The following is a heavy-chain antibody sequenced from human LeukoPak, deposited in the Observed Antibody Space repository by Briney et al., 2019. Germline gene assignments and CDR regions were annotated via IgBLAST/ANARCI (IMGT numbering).Heavy chain of an antibody. Sequence: GGSLRLSCAASEFTFSSYGMHWVRQAPGKGLEWVAFIRYDGSNKYYADSVKGRFTISRDNSMNTLYLQMNSLRAEDTAVYYCARLIVVVVAATNWFDPWGQGTLVTVSS. J-gene: IGHJ5*02. CDR1: EFTFSSYG. D-gene: IGHD2-15*01. CDR3: ARLIVVVVAATNWFDP. V-gene: IGHV3-30*02. CDR2: IRYDGSNK.